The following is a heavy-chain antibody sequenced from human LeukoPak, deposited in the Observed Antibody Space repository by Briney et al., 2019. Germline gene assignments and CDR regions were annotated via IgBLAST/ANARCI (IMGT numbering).Heavy chain of an antibody. CDR3: ARAILGMIIRAFDP. V-gene: IGHV1-8*01. CDR2: MNPNSGST. D-gene: IGHD3-3*01. CDR1: GYTFTNFD. J-gene: IGHJ5*02. Sequence: ASVKVSCKASGYTFTNFDINWVRQASGQGREWVGWMNPNSGSTGYAQKFQGRVTMARNTSIGTAYMELSSLRSDDTAVYYCARAILGMIIRAFDPWGQGTLVTVSS.